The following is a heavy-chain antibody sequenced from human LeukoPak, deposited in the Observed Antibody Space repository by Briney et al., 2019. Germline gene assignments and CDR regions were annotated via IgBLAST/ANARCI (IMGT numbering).Heavy chain of an antibody. CDR3: ARVEGAATYGFWSGSYYFDY. Sequence: GASVKVSCKASGYTFTGYYMHWVRQAPGQGLEWMGWINPNSGGTNYAQKFQGRVTMTRDTSISTAYMELSRLRSDDTAVYYCARVEGAATYGFWSGSYYFDYWGQGTLVTVSS. J-gene: IGHJ4*02. D-gene: IGHD3-3*01. V-gene: IGHV1-2*02. CDR1: GYTFTGYY. CDR2: INPNSGGT.